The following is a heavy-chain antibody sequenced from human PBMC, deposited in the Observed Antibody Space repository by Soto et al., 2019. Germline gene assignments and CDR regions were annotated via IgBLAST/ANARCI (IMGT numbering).Heavy chain of an antibody. D-gene: IGHD3-22*01. V-gene: IGHV4-34*01. CDR2: INHSGST. J-gene: IGHJ3*02. CDR3: ARGRAFGYYYDSSGYHPDAFDI. CDR1: GGSFSGHY. Sequence: SETLSLTCAVYGGSFSGHYWSWIRQPPGKGLEWIGEINHSGSTNYNPSLKSRVTISVDTSKNQFSLKLSSVTAADTAVYYCARGRAFGYYYDSSGYHPDAFDIWGQGTMVTVSS.